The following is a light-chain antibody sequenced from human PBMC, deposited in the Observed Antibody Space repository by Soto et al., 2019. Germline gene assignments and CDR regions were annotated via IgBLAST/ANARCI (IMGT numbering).Light chain of an antibody. CDR3: LRYGDSPSAYT. Sequence: EIVLTQSPGTVSLSPGERATLSCRASQSVSSRNLAWYRQKPGQAPSLLIFGASNRATGIPDRFSGSGPGPEFTLTISILEPADCAVYYCLRYGDSPSAYTFGQGTKLDIK. J-gene: IGKJ2*01. V-gene: IGKV3-20*01. CDR2: GAS. CDR1: QSVSSRN.